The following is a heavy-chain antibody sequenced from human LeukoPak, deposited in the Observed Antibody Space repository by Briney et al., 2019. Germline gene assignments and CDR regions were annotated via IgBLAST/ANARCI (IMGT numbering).Heavy chain of an antibody. CDR3: ARGQSIDP. CDR1: GFTFSSNW. Sequence: GGSLRLSCAASGFTFSSNWMSWVRQAPGKGLEWVANIKQDGSEKYYVDSVKGRFTISRDNAKNSLYMQMNSLRAEDTAVYYCARGQSIDPWGQGTLVTVSS. V-gene: IGHV3-7*01. CDR2: IKQDGSEK. J-gene: IGHJ5*02.